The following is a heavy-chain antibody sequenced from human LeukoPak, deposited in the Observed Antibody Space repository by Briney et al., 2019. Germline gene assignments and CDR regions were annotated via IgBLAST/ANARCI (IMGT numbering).Heavy chain of an antibody. CDR2: IYYSGSS. D-gene: IGHD6-13*01. Sequence: SQTLSLTCTVSGGSISSGGYYWSWIRQHPGKGLEWIGYIYYSGSSYYNPSLKSRVTISVDTSKNQFSLKLSSVTAADTAVYYCAGSSERYSSSSDYWGQGTLVTVSS. CDR1: GGSISSGGYY. CDR3: AGSSERYSSSSDY. J-gene: IGHJ4*02. V-gene: IGHV4-31*03.